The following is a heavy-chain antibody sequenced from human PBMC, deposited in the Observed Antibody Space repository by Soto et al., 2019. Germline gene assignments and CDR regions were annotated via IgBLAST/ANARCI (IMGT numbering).Heavy chain of an antibody. Sequence: QVQLVQSGAEVKKPGASVKVSCKASGYTFTSYAMHWVRQAPGQRLEWMGWINAGNGNTKYSQKFQGRVTITRDTSASTAYMELSSLRSEDTAVYYCARSDYDILTGYLPGAFDIWGQGTMVTVSS. D-gene: IGHD3-9*01. J-gene: IGHJ3*02. V-gene: IGHV1-3*01. CDR3: ARSDYDILTGYLPGAFDI. CDR2: INAGNGNT. CDR1: GYTFTSYA.